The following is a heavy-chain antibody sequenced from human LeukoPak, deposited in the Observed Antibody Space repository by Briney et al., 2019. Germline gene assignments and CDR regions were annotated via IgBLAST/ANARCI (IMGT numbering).Heavy chain of an antibody. CDR3: ARRSAAKDAFDI. CDR1: GFTFSSYW. J-gene: IGHJ3*02. Sequence: GGTLRLSCAASGFTFSSYWMHWVRQAPGKGLVWVSRINSDGGSTSYTDSVKGRFTISRDNAKNTLYLQMNSLRAEDTAVYYCARRSAAKDAFDIWGQGTKVTVSS. CDR2: INSDGGST. D-gene: IGHD6-25*01. V-gene: IGHV3-74*01.